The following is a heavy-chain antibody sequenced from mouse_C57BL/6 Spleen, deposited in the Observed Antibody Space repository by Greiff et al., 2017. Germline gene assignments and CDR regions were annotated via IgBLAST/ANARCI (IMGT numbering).Heavy chain of an antibody. V-gene: IGHV2-5*01. J-gene: IGHJ4*01. Sequence: VQLQQSGPGLVQPSQSLSITCTVSGFSLTSYGVHWVRQSPGKGLEWLGVIWRGGSTDYNAAFMSRLSITKDNSKSQVFFKMNSLQADDTAIYYCAKNRDDGYYYAMDYWGQGTSVTVSS. CDR1: GFSLTSYG. CDR2: IWRGGST. CDR3: AKNRDDGYYYAMDY. D-gene: IGHD2-3*01.